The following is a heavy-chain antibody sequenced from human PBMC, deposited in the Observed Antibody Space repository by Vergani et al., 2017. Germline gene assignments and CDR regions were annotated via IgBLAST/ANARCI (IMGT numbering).Heavy chain of an antibody. V-gene: IGHV1-69*01. CDR1: GGSFGSYG. Sequence: QVQLVQSGAEVKRPGASVKVSCKSSGGSFGSYGITWVRQAPGQGLEGVGGSIPMLGTVNYAQRFEDRVTITADESATTAYMELSRLRSEDTAVYYCARNSHDYGDYYFDSWGQGTLVTVSS. CDR3: ARNSHDYGDYYFDS. D-gene: IGHD4-17*01. J-gene: IGHJ4*02. CDR2: SIPMLGTV.